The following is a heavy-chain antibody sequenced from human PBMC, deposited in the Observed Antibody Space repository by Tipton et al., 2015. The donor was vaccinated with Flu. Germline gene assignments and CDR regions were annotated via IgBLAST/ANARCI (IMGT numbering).Heavy chain of an antibody. CDR3: ARGSGSGTYVIFDY. J-gene: IGHJ4*02. D-gene: IGHD3-10*01. CDR1: GDSMRSYY. V-gene: IGHV4-4*07. CDR2: IYTSGST. Sequence: TLSLTCTVSGDSMRSYYWSWIRQPAGKGLEWIGRIYTSGSTYYNPSLKSRVSMSIDTSKDQFSLKLSSVTAADTAVYYCARGSGSGTYVIFDYWGQGTLVTVSS.